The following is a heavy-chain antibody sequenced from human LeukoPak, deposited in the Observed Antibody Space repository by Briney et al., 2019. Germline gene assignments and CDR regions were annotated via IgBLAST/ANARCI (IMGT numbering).Heavy chain of an antibody. D-gene: IGHD2-15*01. CDR3: ARVSCSGGSCYEFDY. CDR1: GYTFTGYY. Sequence: ASVKVSCKASGYTFTGYYMHWVRQAPGQGLEWVGCINPNSGGTNYAQKFQGWVTMTRDTSISTAYMELSRLRSDDTAVYYCARVSCSGGSCYEFDYGGQGTLVTVSA. J-gene: IGHJ4*02. CDR2: INPNSGGT. V-gene: IGHV1-2*04.